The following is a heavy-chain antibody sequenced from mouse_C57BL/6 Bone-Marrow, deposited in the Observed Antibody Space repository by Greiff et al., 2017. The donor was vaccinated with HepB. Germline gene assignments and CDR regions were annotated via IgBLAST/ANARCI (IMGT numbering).Heavy chain of an antibody. D-gene: IGHD2-1*01. Sequence: VQLQQSGPELVKPGASVKISCKASGYTFTDYYMNWVKQSHGKSLEWIGDINPNNGGTSYNQKFKGKATLTVDKSSSTAYMELRSLTSEDSAVYYCARTDYGNEGYYAMDYWGQGTSVTVSS. J-gene: IGHJ4*01. CDR3: ARTDYGNEGYYAMDY. V-gene: IGHV1-26*01. CDR1: GYTFTDYY. CDR2: INPNNGGT.